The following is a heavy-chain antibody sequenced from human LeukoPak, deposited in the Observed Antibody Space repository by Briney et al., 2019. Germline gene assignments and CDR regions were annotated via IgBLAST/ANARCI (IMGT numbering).Heavy chain of an antibody. CDR1: GFTFSSYS. Sequence: GGSLRLSCAASGFTFSSYSMNWVRQAPGKGLEWVSSISSGSSYIYYADSVKGRFTISRDNAKNSLYLQMNSLRAEDTAVYYCAREGIVAYYFDYWGQGTLVTVSS. V-gene: IGHV3-21*01. CDR3: AREGIVAYYFDY. CDR2: ISSGSSYI. J-gene: IGHJ4*02. D-gene: IGHD2-15*01.